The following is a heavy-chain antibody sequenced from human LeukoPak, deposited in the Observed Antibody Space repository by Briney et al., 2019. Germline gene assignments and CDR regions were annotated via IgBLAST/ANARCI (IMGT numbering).Heavy chain of an antibody. D-gene: IGHD2/OR15-2a*01. CDR3: ARGGGAYLRFDP. CDR1: GGSISNYY. V-gene: IGHV4-4*07. Sequence: XTXSGGSISNYYWSWIRQPAGKGLEWIGRIYASGSTNYNPSLKRRVTISVHTSKNQFSLKLSSVTAADTAVYYCARGGGAYLRFDPWGQGTLVTVSS. J-gene: IGHJ5*01. CDR2: IYASGST.